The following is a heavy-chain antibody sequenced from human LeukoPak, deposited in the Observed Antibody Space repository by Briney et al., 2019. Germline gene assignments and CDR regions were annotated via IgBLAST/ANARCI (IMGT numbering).Heavy chain of an antibody. CDR2: IYPGDSDT. CDR3: ARVSGSGYLHPGYYYMDV. V-gene: IGHV5-51*01. J-gene: IGHJ6*03. Sequence: GESLKISCKGSGYSFTSYWIGWVRQMPGKGLEWMGIIYPGDSDTRYSPSFQGQVTISADKSISTAYLQWSSLKASDTAMYYCARVSGSGYLHPGYYYMDVWGKGTTVTVSS. CDR1: GYSFTSYW. D-gene: IGHD3-3*01.